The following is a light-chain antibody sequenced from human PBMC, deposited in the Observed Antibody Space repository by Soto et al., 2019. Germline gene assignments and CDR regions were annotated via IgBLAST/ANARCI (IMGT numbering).Light chain of an antibody. Sequence: QSVLSQPPSVSGSPGQRVAISCSGSNSNVGVNTVSWYRHIPGTAPQLLISADDQRPSGVPDRFSGSHSGTSASLAISGLHSEDEGLYYCASWDDGLNGPVFGVEPKLTVL. CDR3: ASWDDGLNGPV. V-gene: IGLV1-44*01. CDR1: NSNVGVNT. CDR2: ADD. J-gene: IGLJ2*01.